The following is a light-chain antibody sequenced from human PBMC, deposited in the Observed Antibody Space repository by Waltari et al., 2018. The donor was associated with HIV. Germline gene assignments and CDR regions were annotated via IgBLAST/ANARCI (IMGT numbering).Light chain of an antibody. CDR3: QSYDSRLRAVV. CDR1: SSNTGAGYD. V-gene: IGLV1-40*01. Sequence: QSVLTQPPSVSGAPGQRVTISCTGSSSNTGAGYDVHWYQQLPGTAPKLHIYGNNNRPSGVPDRFSGSKSGTSVSLAITGLQAEDEADYFCQSYDSRLRAVVFGGGTKLTVL. J-gene: IGLJ2*01. CDR2: GNN.